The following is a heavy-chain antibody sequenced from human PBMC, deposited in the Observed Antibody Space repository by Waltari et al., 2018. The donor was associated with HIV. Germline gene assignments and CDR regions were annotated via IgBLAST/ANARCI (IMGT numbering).Heavy chain of an antibody. D-gene: IGHD3-3*01. V-gene: IGHV1-18*01. Sequence: QVQLVQSGAEVKKPGASVKVSCKASGYTFTSYGISWGRQAPGQGLEWMGWISSYHGNTNYAQHLQGRVTLTTDTSTSTAYMELRSLRSDDTAVYFCARVAQYQYDFWSGYRFDYWGQGTLVTVSS. CDR2: ISSYHGNT. J-gene: IGHJ4*02. CDR3: ARVAQYQYDFWSGYRFDY. CDR1: GYTFTSYG.